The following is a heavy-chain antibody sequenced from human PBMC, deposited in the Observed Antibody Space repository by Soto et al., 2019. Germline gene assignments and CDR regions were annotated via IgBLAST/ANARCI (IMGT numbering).Heavy chain of an antibody. CDR3: GLVSFGELLLDFDY. CDR1: GGTFSSYT. J-gene: IGHJ4*02. D-gene: IGHD3-10*01. CDR2: IIPILGIA. Sequence: QVQLVQSGAEVKKPGSSVKVSCKASGGTFSSYTISWVRQAPGQGLEWMGRIIPILGIANYAQKFQGRVTITADKSTCTAYMELSSLRSEDTAVYYCGLVSFGELLLDFDYWGQGTLVTVSS. V-gene: IGHV1-69*02.